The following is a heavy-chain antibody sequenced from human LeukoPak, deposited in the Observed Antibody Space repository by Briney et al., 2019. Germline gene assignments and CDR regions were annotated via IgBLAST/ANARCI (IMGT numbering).Heavy chain of an antibody. J-gene: IGHJ5*02. CDR2: IRSNSDGGTI. V-gene: IGHV3-15*07. CDR1: GFTFSNAW. CDR3: ATDFYDTT. Sequence: TGGSLRLSCATSGFTFSNAWMNWVRQAPGKGLEWVGRIRSNSDGGTIDYAAPVIGRFALSRDDSKNTLYLQMNRLQTEDTAAYYCATDFYDTTWGQGTLVTVSS. D-gene: IGHD3-22*01.